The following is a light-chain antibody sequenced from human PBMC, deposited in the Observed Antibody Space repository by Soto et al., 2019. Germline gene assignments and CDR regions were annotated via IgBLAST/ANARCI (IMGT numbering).Light chain of an antibody. CDR1: QSISTW. V-gene: IGKV1-5*01. CDR3: QQYNSYSFT. J-gene: IGKJ4*01. Sequence: DIQMTQSPSTLSASVGDRVTITCRASQSISTWLAWYQQKPGKAPNLLIYDASSLESGVPSRFSGSGSGTEFTLTSSSLQPDDFATYYCQQYNSYSFTFGGGTKVEIK. CDR2: DAS.